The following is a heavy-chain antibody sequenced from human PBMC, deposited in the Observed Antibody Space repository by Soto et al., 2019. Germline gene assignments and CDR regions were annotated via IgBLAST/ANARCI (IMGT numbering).Heavy chain of an antibody. Sequence: EVQLVESGGGLVQPGRSLRLSCAASGFTFDDYAMHWVRQAPGKGLEWVSGISWNSGSIGYADSVKGRFTISRDNAKNSLYLQMNSLRAEDTALYYCAKGFFGGRYYFDYWGQGTLVTVSS. CDR2: ISWNSGSI. CDR1: GFTFDDYA. J-gene: IGHJ4*02. CDR3: AKGFFGGRYYFDY. D-gene: IGHD3-3*01. V-gene: IGHV3-9*01.